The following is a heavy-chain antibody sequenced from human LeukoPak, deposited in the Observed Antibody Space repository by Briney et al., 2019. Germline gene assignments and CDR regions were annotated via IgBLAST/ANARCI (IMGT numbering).Heavy chain of an antibody. CDR2: VYYSGST. CDR1: GGSISSYY. V-gene: IGHV4-59*08. D-gene: IGHD6-13*01. J-gene: IGHJ4*02. CDR3: ARHEAGTYLQY. Sequence: SETLSLTCTVSGGSISSYYWSWIRQPPGRGLEWIGCVYYSGSTTYNSSLKSGVTISVDTSQNQFSLNLRSVTAADTAVYYCARHEAGTYLQYWGQGALVIVSA.